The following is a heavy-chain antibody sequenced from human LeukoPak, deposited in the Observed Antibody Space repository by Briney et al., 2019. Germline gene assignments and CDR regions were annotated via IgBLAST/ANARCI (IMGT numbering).Heavy chain of an antibody. Sequence: PGRSLTLSCAASGLTFSSYAMHCVRQPPGKGREWVAVISYDGSNKYYADSVKGRFTISRDNSKNTLYLQMNSLRAEDTAVYYCARGDGYSYGYLAFYFDYWGQGTLVTVSS. CDR3: ARGDGYSYGYLAFYFDY. CDR1: GLTFSSYA. V-gene: IGHV3-30*01. J-gene: IGHJ4*02. CDR2: ISYDGSNK. D-gene: IGHD5-18*01.